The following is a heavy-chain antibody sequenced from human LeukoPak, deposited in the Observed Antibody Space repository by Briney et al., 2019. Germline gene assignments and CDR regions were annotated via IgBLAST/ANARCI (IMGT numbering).Heavy chain of an antibody. D-gene: IGHD6-13*01. CDR1: DGSISSYY. CDR3: ASQPFGSSWYWFDS. J-gene: IGHJ5*01. Sequence: SETLSLTCTVSDGSISSYYWSWIRQPPGKGLEWIGYIYYSGSTNYNPSLKSRVTMSVDTSKNQFSLKLSSVTAADTAVYYCASQPFGSSWYWFDSWGQGTLVTVSS. CDR2: IYYSGST. V-gene: IGHV4-59*01.